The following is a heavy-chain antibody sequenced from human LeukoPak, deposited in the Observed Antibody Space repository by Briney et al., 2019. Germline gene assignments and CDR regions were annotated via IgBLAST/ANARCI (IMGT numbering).Heavy chain of an antibody. D-gene: IGHD3-22*01. CDR2: ISHDGSNK. Sequence: GGSLRLSCAASGFTFSSYGMHWVRQAPGKGLEWVAVISHDGSNKYYADSVKGRFTISRDNSKNTLYLQMNSLRAEDTAVYYCAKGSYYDSSGYYFDYWGQGTLVTVSS. J-gene: IGHJ4*02. CDR3: AKGSYYDSSGYYFDY. CDR1: GFTFSSYG. V-gene: IGHV3-30*18.